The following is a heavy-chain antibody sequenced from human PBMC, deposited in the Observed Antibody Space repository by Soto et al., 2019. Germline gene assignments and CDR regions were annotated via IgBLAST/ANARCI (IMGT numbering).Heavy chain of an antibody. J-gene: IGHJ5*02. D-gene: IGHD3-3*01. V-gene: IGHV1-8*01. CDR1: GSTFASYN. CDR2: MNPNSGDK. Sequence: QVQLVQSGAEVRRPGASVKISCKASGSTFASYNIYWVRQAPGQGLEYMGWMNPNSGDKGYAHKFLDKVKMTRDTTIRTAYLELTSLTSEDTAVYYCARGGRYLEWFPWFDPWGQGTLVTVSS. CDR3: ARGGRYLEWFPWFDP.